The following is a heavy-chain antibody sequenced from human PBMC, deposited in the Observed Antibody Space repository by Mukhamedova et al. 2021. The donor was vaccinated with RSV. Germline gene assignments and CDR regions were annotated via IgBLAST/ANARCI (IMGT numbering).Heavy chain of an antibody. J-gene: IGHJ4*03. CDR3: SAPALGGDF. CDR2: IRTKSYGGTT. V-gene: IGHV3-49*02. D-gene: IGHD1-26*01. Sequence: EWVGIIRTKSYGGTTEYAASLKDRFTISRDDSRSIAYLHVNSLKIEDTAGDFCSAPALGGDFWGHGTLVTVSS.